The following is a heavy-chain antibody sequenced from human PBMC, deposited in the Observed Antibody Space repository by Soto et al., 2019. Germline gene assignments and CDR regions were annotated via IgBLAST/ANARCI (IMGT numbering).Heavy chain of an antibody. J-gene: IGHJ4*02. CDR3: ARPAGPNDY. Sequence: SETLSLTCSISGGSISGYHWNWIRQTPGKGVEWIGYFHNSGNPNYSPSFQGHVTISADKSISTAYLQWSSLKASDTAMYYCARPAGPNDYWGQGTLVTVSS. V-gene: IGHV4-59*12. CDR2: FHNSGNP. D-gene: IGHD6-19*01. CDR1: GGSISGYH.